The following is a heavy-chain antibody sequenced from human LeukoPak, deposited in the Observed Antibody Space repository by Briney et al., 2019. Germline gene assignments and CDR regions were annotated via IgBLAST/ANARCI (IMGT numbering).Heavy chain of an antibody. CDR1: GGSFSGYY. J-gene: IGHJ4*02. Sequence: SETLSLTCAVYGGSFSGYYWSWIRQPPGKGLGWIGEISHSGSTNYNPSLKSRVTISVDTSKNQFSLKLSSVTAADTAVYYCARGPFYCTNGVCYGASPLFFDYWGQGTLVTVSS. CDR3: ARGPFYCTNGVCYGASPLFFDY. CDR2: ISHSGST. V-gene: IGHV4-34*01. D-gene: IGHD2-8*01.